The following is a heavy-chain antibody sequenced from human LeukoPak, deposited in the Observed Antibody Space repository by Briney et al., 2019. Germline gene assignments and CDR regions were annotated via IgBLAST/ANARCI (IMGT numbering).Heavy chain of an antibody. Sequence: GGSLRLSCAASGFTFSSYWMNWVRQAPGKGVEWVANIKQDGSEKNYVGFVKGRLTISRDNAKNSLDLQMNSLRAEDTAVYYCARARGDGYQWYFDLWGRGTLVTVSS. CDR1: GFTFSSYW. CDR2: IKQDGSEK. J-gene: IGHJ2*01. D-gene: IGHD5-24*01. V-gene: IGHV3-7*01. CDR3: ARARGDGYQWYFDL.